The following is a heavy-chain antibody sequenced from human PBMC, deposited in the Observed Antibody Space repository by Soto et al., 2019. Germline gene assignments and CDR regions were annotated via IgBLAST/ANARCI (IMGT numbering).Heavy chain of an antibody. Sequence: SVKVSCKASGYTFTTYGISWVRQAPGQGLEWLGWINTHNGNTNYAQNLQGRVIMTADTSTSTAYMELRSLRSDDTAIYYCTREGSAPYYYYGMDAWGQGTTVTVSS. D-gene: IGHD3-10*01. CDR2: INTHNGNT. CDR3: TREGSAPYYYYGMDA. J-gene: IGHJ6*02. CDR1: GYTFTTYG. V-gene: IGHV1-18*01.